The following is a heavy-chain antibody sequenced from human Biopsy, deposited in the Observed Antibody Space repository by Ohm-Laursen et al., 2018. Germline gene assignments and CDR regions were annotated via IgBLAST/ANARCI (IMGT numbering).Heavy chain of an antibody. V-gene: IGHV4-31*03. D-gene: IGHD3-16*01. CDR3: TRAGGGKIYGL. J-gene: IGHJ4*02. CDR1: GVSMNTGTYY. Sequence: SQTLSLTCTVSGVSMNTGTYYWTWIRQNPATGLEWIGYVHKSGNTLYNPSLKSRLSISVDTSRNQFSLKLTSVTAADTALYYWTRAGGGKIYGLWGQGTLVTVSS. CDR2: VHKSGNT.